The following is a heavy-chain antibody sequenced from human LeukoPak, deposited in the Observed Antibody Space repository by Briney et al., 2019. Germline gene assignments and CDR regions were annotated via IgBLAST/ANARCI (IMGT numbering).Heavy chain of an antibody. CDR1: GGSISSYY. D-gene: IGHD3-10*01. Sequence: SETLSLTCTVSGGSISSYYWSWIRQPAGKGPECIGRIYSSGTTNFNPSLKSRVTLSVETSKNQVSLRLYSVTSADTAVYYCARVRRTRTFDYYMDVWGKGTTVTVSS. J-gene: IGHJ6*03. V-gene: IGHV4-4*07. CDR3: ARVRRTRTFDYYMDV. CDR2: IYSSGTT.